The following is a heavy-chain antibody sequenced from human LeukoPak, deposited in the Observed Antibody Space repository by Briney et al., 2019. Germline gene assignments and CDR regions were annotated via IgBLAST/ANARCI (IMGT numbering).Heavy chain of an antibody. CDR2: IYHSGST. V-gene: IGHV4-38-2*02. Sequence: SETLSLTCTVSGYSISSGYYWGWIRQPPGKGLEWIGSIYHSGSTYYNPSLESRVTISVDTSKNQFSLKLSPVTAADTAVYYCATSGWYLLPGVYWGQGSLVTVSS. J-gene: IGHJ4*02. D-gene: IGHD6-19*01. CDR1: GYSISSGYY. CDR3: ATSGWYLLPGVY.